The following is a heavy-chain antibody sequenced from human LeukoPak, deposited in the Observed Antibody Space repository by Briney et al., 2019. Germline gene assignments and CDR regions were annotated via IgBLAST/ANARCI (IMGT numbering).Heavy chain of an antibody. CDR3: ARASGWSLNWFDP. CDR2: ISSSSSTI. D-gene: IGHD6-19*01. CDR1: GFTFSSYS. V-gene: IGHV3-48*01. J-gene: IGHJ5*02. Sequence: GGSLRLSCAASGFTFSSYSMNWVRQAPGKGLEWVSYISSSSSTIYYADPVKGRFTISRDNAKNSLYLQMNSLRAEDTAVYYCARASGWSLNWFDPWGQGTLVTVSS.